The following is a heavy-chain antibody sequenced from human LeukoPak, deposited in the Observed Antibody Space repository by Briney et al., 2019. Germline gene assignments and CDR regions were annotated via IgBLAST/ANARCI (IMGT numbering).Heavy chain of an antibody. CDR1: GGSISSYY. CDR2: IYYSGST. V-gene: IGHV4-59*01. CDR3: ARDVGASNFDY. D-gene: IGHD1-26*01. Sequence: SETLSLTCTVSGGSISSYYWSWIRQPPGKGLEWIGYIYYSGSTNYNPSLKSRVTISVDTSKNQFSLKLSSVTAADTAVYYCARDVGASNFDYWGQGILVTVSS. J-gene: IGHJ4*02.